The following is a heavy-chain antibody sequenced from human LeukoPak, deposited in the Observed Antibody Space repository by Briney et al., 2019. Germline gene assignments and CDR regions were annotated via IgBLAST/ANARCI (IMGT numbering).Heavy chain of an antibody. CDR1: GFTFSSYS. D-gene: IGHD3-10*01. CDR3: ARVRGDTESARAGLVDY. Sequence: GGSLRLSCAASGFTFSSYSMNWVRQAPGKGLEWVSSISSSSSYIYYADSVGGRFTISRDNAKNSLYLQMNSLRAEDTAVYYCARVRGDTESARAGLVDYWGQGTLVTVSS. V-gene: IGHV3-21*01. J-gene: IGHJ4*02. CDR2: ISSSSSYI.